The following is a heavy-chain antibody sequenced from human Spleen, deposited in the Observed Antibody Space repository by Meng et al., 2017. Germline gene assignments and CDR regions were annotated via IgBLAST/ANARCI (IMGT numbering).Heavy chain of an antibody. CDR1: GGTFSSYA. J-gene: IGHJ4*02. CDR2: IIHIFGTA. CDR3: ARDENISLGKLFGDY. V-gene: IGHV1-69*05. D-gene: IGHD2-21*01. Sequence: SVNVSCKASGGTFSSYAISWVRQAPGQGLEWMGGIIHIFGTANYAQKFQGRVTITTDESTSTAYMELSSLRSEDTAVYYCARDENISLGKLFGDYWGQGTLVTVSS.